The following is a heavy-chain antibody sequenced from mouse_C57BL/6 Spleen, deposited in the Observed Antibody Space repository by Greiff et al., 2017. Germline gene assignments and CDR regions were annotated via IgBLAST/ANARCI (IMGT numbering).Heavy chain of an antibody. CDR2: IDPETGGT. D-gene: IGHD2-12*01. Sequence: QVQLQQSGAELVRPGASVTLSCKASGYTFTDYEMHWVKQTPVHGLEWIGAIDPETGGTAYNQKFKGKAILTADKSSSTAYMELRSLTSEASAVYNSTRWEGCYDWYFDVWGKGTTVTVSS. V-gene: IGHV1-15*01. J-gene: IGHJ1*03. CDR1: GYTFTDYE. CDR3: TRWEGCYDWYFDV.